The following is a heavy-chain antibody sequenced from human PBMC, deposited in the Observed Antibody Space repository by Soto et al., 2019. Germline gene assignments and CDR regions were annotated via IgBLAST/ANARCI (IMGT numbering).Heavy chain of an antibody. CDR2: IIPIFGTA. CDR1: GGTFSSYA. Sequence: GASVKVSCKASGGTFSSYAISWVRQAPGQGLEWMGGIIPIFGTANYAQKFQGRVTITADESTSTAYMELSSLRSEDTAVYYCARDNRDTIFGVVNYYGMDVWGQGTTVTVSS. V-gene: IGHV1-69*13. D-gene: IGHD3-3*01. CDR3: ARDNRDTIFGVVNYYGMDV. J-gene: IGHJ6*02.